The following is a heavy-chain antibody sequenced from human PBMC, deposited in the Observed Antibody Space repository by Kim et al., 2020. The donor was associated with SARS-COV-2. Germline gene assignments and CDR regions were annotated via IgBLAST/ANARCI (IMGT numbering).Heavy chain of an antibody. Sequence: SPSFQGQVTISADKSISTAYLQWSSLKASDTAMYYCARRETTVTNGGIDYWGQGTLVTVSS. J-gene: IGHJ4*02. D-gene: IGHD4-17*01. V-gene: IGHV5-51*01. CDR3: ARRETTVTNGGIDY.